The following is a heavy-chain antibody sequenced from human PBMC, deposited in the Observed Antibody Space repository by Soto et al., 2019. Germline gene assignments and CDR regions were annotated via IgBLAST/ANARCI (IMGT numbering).Heavy chain of an antibody. V-gene: IGHV1-18*01. D-gene: IGHD2-2*01. Sequence: ASVKVSCKASGYTFTSYGISWVRQAPGQGLEWMGWISAYNGNTNYAQKLQGRVTMTTDTSTSTAYMELRSLRSDDTAVYYCARAAPGGWNVVVPAARSSNWGQGTLVTVSS. CDR2: ISAYNGNT. CDR3: ARAAPGGWNVVVPAARSSN. J-gene: IGHJ4*02. CDR1: GYTFTSYG.